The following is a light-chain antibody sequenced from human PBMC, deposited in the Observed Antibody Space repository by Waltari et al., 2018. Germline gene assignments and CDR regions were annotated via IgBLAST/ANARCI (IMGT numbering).Light chain of an antibody. CDR1: QVVADNY. CDR3: HVYGTSRPYP. Sequence: DIVLTQSPGPLSLSPGDGAPFSCRASQVVADNYLPWYQHSPGRPPWLIVYGASTRATGTPDRFTGGGSATDFTLNIASLEPDDFAVYYCHVYGTSRPYPFGQGTKVDMK. CDR2: GAS. J-gene: IGKJ2*01. V-gene: IGKV3-20*01.